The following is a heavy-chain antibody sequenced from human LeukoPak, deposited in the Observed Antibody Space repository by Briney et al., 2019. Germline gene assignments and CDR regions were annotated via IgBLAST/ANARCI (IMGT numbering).Heavy chain of an antibody. Sequence: GESLKISCKGSGYSFTTYWIGWVRQMPGKGLEWMGIIYPGDSDSRYSPSFQGQVTISADKSISTAYLQWSSLKASDTAMYYCAILVVSSEDYFDYWGQGTLVTVSS. D-gene: IGHD3-22*01. V-gene: IGHV5-51*01. CDR1: GYSFTTYW. CDR3: AILVVSSEDYFDY. CDR2: IYPGDSDS. J-gene: IGHJ4*02.